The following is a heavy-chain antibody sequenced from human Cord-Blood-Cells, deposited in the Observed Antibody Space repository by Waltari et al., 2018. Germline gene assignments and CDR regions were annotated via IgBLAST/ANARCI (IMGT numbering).Heavy chain of an antibody. CDR3: ARRGAARPFDY. D-gene: IGHD6-6*01. V-gene: IGHV4-39*01. Sequence: QLQLQESGPGLVKPSETLSLTCTVSGGSISSSSYYWGWIRQPPGKGLEWIGSIYYSGSTYYNPSLKSGVTISVDTSKNQFSLKLSSVTAADTAVYYCARRGAARPFDYWGQGTLVTVSS. CDR2: IYYSGST. J-gene: IGHJ4*02. CDR1: GGSISSSSYY.